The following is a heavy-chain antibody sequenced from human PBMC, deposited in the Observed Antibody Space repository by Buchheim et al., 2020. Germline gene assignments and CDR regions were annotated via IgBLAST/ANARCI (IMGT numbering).Heavy chain of an antibody. J-gene: IGHJ4*02. V-gene: IGHV4-30-2*01. D-gene: IGHD3-10*01. CDR3: ARVQAVGTTLYYMDH. Sequence: QLQLQESGSGLVKPSQTLSLTCGVSGGSMSSDAYSWSWIRQPPGKGLEWIGYIYYGGTTYYNPSLKSRVTISVDRSKNQFSLNLDPVTAADTAVYYCARVQAVGTTLYYMDHWGQGTL. CDR1: GGSMSSDAYS. CDR2: IYYGGTT.